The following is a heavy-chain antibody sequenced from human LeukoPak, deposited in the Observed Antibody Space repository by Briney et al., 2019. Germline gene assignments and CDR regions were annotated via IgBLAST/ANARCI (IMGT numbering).Heavy chain of an antibody. J-gene: IGHJ3*02. CDR3: ARVNSGLDAFDI. V-gene: IGHV3-53*01. Sequence: GGSLRLSCAASGFTFNTYGMTWVRQAPGKGLEWVSVIYAGGDTYYADSVKGRFIISRDDSKDTLYLQMNRLRAEDTAVYYCARVNSGLDAFDIWGQGTMVTVSS. CDR1: GFTFNTYG. CDR2: IYAGGDT. D-gene: IGHD1-26*01.